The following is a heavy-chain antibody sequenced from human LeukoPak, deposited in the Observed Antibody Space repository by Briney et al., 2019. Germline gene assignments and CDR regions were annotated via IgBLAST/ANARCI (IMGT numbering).Heavy chain of an antibody. D-gene: IGHD6-19*01. J-gene: IGHJ4*02. CDR1: GYTFTSYG. V-gene: IGHV1-18*01. CDR3: ARGLRSQWLATLVIGY. Sequence: ASVKVSCKASGYTFTSYGISWVRQAPGQGLEWMGWISAYNGNTNYAQKLQGRVTMTRNTSISTAYMELSSLRSEDTAVYYCARGLRSQWLATLVIGYWGQGTLVTVSS. CDR2: ISAYNGNT.